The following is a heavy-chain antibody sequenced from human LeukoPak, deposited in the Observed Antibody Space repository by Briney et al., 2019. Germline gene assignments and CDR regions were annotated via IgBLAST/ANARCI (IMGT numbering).Heavy chain of an antibody. CDR2: ISAYNGNT. J-gene: IGHJ4*02. V-gene: IGHV1-18*01. CDR1: GYTFTSYG. D-gene: IGHD1-26*01. CDR3: ARDLLSGSYYGGTDY. Sequence: ASVKVSCKASGYTFTSYGISWVRQAPGQGLEWIGWISAYNGNTNYAQKLQGRVTMTTDTSTSTAYMELRSLRSDDTAVYYCARDLLSGSYYGGTDYWGQGTLVTVSS.